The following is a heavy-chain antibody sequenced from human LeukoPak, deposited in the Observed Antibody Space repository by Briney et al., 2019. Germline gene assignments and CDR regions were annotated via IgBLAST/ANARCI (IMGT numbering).Heavy chain of an antibody. D-gene: IGHD1-26*01. V-gene: IGHV3-7*01. Sequence: GGSLTLSCAVSGFTFSRYWMSWVRQAPGKGLEWVANTKQDGSEKYYLESVKGRFTISRDNAKNSLYLHMNSLRGEDTAVYYCALSSGNYAIPFDYWGQGTLVTVSS. CDR3: ALSSGNYAIPFDY. CDR2: TKQDGSEK. CDR1: GFTFSRYW. J-gene: IGHJ4*02.